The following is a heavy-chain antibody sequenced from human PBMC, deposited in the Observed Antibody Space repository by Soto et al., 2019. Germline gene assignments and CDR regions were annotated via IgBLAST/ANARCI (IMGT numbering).Heavy chain of an antibody. D-gene: IGHD2-21*02. CDR2: IKDKGNNYAI. J-gene: IGHJ3*02. V-gene: IGHV3-73*01. Sequence: GSLRLSCVASGFAFSDSAIHWVRQSSGKGLEWVGRIKDKGNNYAIAYAASVTGRFTVSRDDSKNTAYLQINSLKIEDMAIYFCIRHRIIWANHMTAAVSNDGFDIWGQGTMVTVSS. CDR3: IRHRIIWANHMTAAVSNDGFDI. CDR1: GFAFSDSA.